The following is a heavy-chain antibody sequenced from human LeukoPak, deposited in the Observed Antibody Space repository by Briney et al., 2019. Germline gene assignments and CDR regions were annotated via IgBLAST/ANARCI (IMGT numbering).Heavy chain of an antibody. CDR1: GYTFTING. V-gene: IGHV1-18*01. D-gene: IGHD1-14*01. J-gene: IGHJ3*01. CDR2: IIALTGIT. Sequence: GASVRVSCKASGYTFTINGMSWVRQAPGQGLEWMGWIIALTGITHIVQKVQGRVTMTTDTSTSTAYTELRSLRSDDTGVYYCARDRNHPLDFWAQGTVVTVS. CDR3: ARDRNHPLDF.